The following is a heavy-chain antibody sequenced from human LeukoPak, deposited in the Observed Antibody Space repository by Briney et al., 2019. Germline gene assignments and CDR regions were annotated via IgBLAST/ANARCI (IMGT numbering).Heavy chain of an antibody. V-gene: IGHV3-9*01. Sequence: GRSLRLSCAASGFTFDDYATHWVRQAPGKGLEWVSGISWNSGSIGYADSVKGRFTISRDNAKNSLYLQMNSLRAEDTALYYCAKDSGGGFYYWGQGTLVTVSS. CDR2: ISWNSGSI. CDR1: GFTFDDYA. J-gene: IGHJ4*02. CDR3: AKDSGGGFYY.